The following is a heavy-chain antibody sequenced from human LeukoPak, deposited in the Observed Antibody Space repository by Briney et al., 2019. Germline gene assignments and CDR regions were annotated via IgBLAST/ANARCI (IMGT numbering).Heavy chain of an antibody. CDR1: GLTFSSYA. CDR3: ARAYSSSWYDF. Sequence: GGSLRLSCAASGLTFSSYAMSWVRQAPGKGLEWVSGISSSGSGGSTYYADSVKGRFTISRDNSKNTLYLQINSVRAEDTAVYYCARAYSSSWYDFWGQGTLVTVSS. CDR2: ISSSGSGGST. D-gene: IGHD6-13*01. V-gene: IGHV3-23*01. J-gene: IGHJ5*01.